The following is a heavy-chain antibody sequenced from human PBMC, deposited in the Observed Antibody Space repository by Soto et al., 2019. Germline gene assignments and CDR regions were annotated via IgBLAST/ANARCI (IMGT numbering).Heavy chain of an antibody. CDR3: AKYQYYEGR. J-gene: IGHJ4*02. D-gene: IGHD3-22*01. V-gene: IGHV3-74*01. CDR1: GFTFNPFW. Sequence: SLRLSCAASGFTFNPFWMHWVRQVQGKGLVWVSRIDSDGSGTTYADSVKGRFTMSRDNAKNMVYLQMSSLRAEDTAVYYCAKYQYYEGRWGRGTLLTVSS. CDR2: IDSDGSGT.